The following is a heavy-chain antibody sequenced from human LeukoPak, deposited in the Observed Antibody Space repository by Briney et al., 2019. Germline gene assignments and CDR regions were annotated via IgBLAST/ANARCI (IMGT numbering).Heavy chain of an antibody. J-gene: IGHJ5*02. CDR1: GYPINIDYS. CDR2: ISPKGIT. CDR3: ARVPGVYFDFSIGFGSGWFDP. V-gene: IGHV4-38-2*02. D-gene: IGHD3-3*01. Sequence: PSETLSLTCFVSGYPINIDYSWGWIRQSPGKGLEWIGVISPKGITYYNPSLRGRVSIPPDTSKNQFSLRLSSMTATDTAMYYCARVPGVYFDFSIGFGSGWFDPWGQGILVTVSS.